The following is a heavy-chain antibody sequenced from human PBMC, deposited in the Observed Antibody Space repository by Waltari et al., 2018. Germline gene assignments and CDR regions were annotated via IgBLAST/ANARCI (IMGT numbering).Heavy chain of an antibody. Sequence: EVQLLESGGGLVQPGGSLGLPCATSGFSLGGFAMNWVRQAPGKGLEWVSGISGSGATTYYADSVRGRFTISRDNSRNTLSLEMNSLRAEDTAVYYCAKAFRGYSGSYFDYWGQGAPVTVSS. D-gene: IGHD5-12*01. CDR3: AKAFRGYSGSYFDY. J-gene: IGHJ4*02. CDR1: GFSLGGFA. V-gene: IGHV3-23*01. CDR2: ISGSGATT.